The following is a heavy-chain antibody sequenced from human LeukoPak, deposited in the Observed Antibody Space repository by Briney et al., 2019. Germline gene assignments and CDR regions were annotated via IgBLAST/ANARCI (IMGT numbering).Heavy chain of an antibody. CDR2: ISAYNGNT. Sequence: ASVKVSCKASGYTFTSYGISWVRQAPGQGLEWMGWISAYNGNTNYAQKLQGRVTMTTDTSTSTAYMELRSLRSDDTAVYYCARLANLAVAGTRRYYYYGMDVWGQGTTVTVSS. J-gene: IGHJ6*02. V-gene: IGHV1-18*01. CDR3: ARLANLAVAGTRRYYYYGMDV. D-gene: IGHD6-19*01. CDR1: GYTFTSYG.